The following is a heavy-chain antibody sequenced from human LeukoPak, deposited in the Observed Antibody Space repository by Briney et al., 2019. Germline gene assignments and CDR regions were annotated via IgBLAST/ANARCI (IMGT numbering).Heavy chain of an antibody. D-gene: IGHD2-8*01. CDR2: FDPEDGET. CDR1: GYTFTSYG. V-gene: IGHV1-24*01. CDR3: ATLIRGSFYYYYGMDV. Sequence: ASVKVSCKASGYTFTSYGISWVRQAPGKGLEWMGGFDPEDGETIYAQKFQGRVTMTEDTSTDTAYMELSSLRSEDTAVYYCATLIRGSFYYYYGMDVWGQGTTVTVSS. J-gene: IGHJ6*02.